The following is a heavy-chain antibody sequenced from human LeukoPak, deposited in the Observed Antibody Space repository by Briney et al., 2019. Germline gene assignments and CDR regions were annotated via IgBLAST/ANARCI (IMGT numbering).Heavy chain of an antibody. Sequence: PGGSLRLSCAASGFTFSSHTMSWVRQAPGKGLEWVGRIKSKTDGGTTDYAAPVKGRFTISRDDSKNTLYLQMNSLKTEDTAVYYCTTDPRGIYDILTGYYRHRAYWGQGTLVTVSS. CDR3: TTDPRGIYDILTGYYRHRAY. CDR2: IKSKTDGGTT. D-gene: IGHD3-9*01. CDR1: GFTFSSHT. J-gene: IGHJ4*02. V-gene: IGHV3-15*01.